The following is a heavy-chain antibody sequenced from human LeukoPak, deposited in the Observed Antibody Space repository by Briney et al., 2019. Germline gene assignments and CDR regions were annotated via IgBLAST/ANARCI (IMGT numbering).Heavy chain of an antibody. Sequence: GGSLRLSCAASGFTFSSYGMHWVRQAPGKGLEWVAVISYDGSSKYYADSVKGRFTISRDNSKNTLYLQMNSLRAEDTAVYYCAKGRRWFGEGLDYWGQGTLVTVSS. V-gene: IGHV3-30*18. CDR1: GFTFSSYG. CDR3: AKGRRWFGEGLDY. J-gene: IGHJ4*02. D-gene: IGHD3-10*01. CDR2: ISYDGSSK.